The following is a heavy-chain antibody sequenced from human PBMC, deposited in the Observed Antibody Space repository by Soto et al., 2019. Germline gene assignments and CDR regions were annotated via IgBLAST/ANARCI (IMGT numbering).Heavy chain of an antibody. V-gene: IGHV3-48*02. Sequence: EVHLVESGGGLVQPGGSLRLSCAASGFTFSTYSMNWVRQAPGKGLEWVSYISSTSSTIYYADSVKGRFTISRDNAKNSLYLQMNSLRDEDTAVYYCARVGLPGATAVMVNHHWGQGTLVTVSS. J-gene: IGHJ1*01. CDR1: GFTFSTYS. CDR2: ISSTSSTI. D-gene: IGHD2-8*01. CDR3: ARVGLPGATAVMVNHH.